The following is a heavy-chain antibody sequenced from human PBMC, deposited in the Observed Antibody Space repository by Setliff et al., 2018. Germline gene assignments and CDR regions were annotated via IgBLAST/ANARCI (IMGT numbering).Heavy chain of an antibody. J-gene: IGHJ4*02. D-gene: IGHD2-15*01. V-gene: IGHV3-7*03. CDR1: GFTFSSRW. CDR2: LKYDGSES. Sequence: PGGSLRLSCVVSGFTFSSRWMGWVRQAPGKGLEWVANLKYDGSESFYVDSVKGRFTISRDNAKNSLYLQMNSLRVEDTAVYYCVKDRVPDGVWDFDFWGQGTLVTVSS. CDR3: VKDRVPDGVWDFDF.